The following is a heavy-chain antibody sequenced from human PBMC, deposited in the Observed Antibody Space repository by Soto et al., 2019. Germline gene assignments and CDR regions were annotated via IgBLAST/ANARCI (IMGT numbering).Heavy chain of an antibody. CDR2: IYYSGST. CDR3: DSSVSRRWYEGPALRY. CDR1: GGSISSGDYY. D-gene: IGHD6-13*01. J-gene: IGHJ4*02. V-gene: IGHV4-30-4*01. Sequence: SETLSLTCTVSGGSISSGDYYWSWIRQPPGKGLEWIGYIYYSGSTYYNPSLKSRVTISVDTSKNQFSLKLSSVTAADTAVYYCDSSVSRRWYEGPALRYWGQGTLVTVSS.